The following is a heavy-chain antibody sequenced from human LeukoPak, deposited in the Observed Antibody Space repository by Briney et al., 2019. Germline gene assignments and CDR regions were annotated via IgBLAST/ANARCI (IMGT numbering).Heavy chain of an antibody. CDR1: GGSISNYY. V-gene: IGHV4-59*01. J-gene: IGHJ4*02. D-gene: IGHD4/OR15-4a*01. CDR2: IYYSGST. CDR3: ARGNAYGPNYYFDY. Sequence: KPSETLSLTCSFSGGSISNYYWSWVRQPPRKGLEWIGYIYYSGSTDYNPSLKSRVTISIDTSKNHFSLRLSSVTAADTASYYCARGNAYGPNYYFDYWGQGTLVTVSS.